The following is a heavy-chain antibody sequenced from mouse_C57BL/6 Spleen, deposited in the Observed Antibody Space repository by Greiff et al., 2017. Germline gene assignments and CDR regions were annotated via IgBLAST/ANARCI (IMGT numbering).Heavy chain of an antibody. J-gene: IGHJ2*01. D-gene: IGHD1-1*01. Sequence: EVKVVESGGGLVKPGGSLKLSCAASGFTFSDYGMHWVRQAPEKGLEWVAYISSGSSTIYYADTVKGRFTISRDNAKNTLFLQMTSLRSEDTAMYYCARRYYGSSYDYFDYWGQGTTLTVSS. CDR2: ISSGSSTI. CDR1: GFTFSDYG. CDR3: ARRYYGSSYDYFDY. V-gene: IGHV5-17*01.